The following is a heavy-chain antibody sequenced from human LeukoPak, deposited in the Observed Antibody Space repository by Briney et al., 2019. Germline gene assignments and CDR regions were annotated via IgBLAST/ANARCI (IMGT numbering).Heavy chain of an antibody. D-gene: IGHD3-3*01. Sequence: GGSLRLSCAASGFTFSDYYMSWIRQAPGKGLEWVSYISSSGSTIYYADSVKGRFTISRDNAKNSLYLQMNSLRAEDTAVYYCAKSSPASRRITIFGADGWYYYYGMDVWGQGTTVTVSS. CDR3: AKSSPASRRITIFGADGWYYYYGMDV. V-gene: IGHV3-11*01. CDR1: GFTFSDYY. J-gene: IGHJ6*02. CDR2: ISSSGSTI.